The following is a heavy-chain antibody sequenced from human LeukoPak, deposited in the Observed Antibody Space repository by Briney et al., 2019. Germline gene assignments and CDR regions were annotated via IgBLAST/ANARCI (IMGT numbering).Heavy chain of an antibody. CDR2: ISHDGSNK. CDR3: AKDRATVPNLDY. D-gene: IGHD4-17*01. J-gene: IGHJ4*02. CDR1: GFTFSSYG. V-gene: IGHV3-30*18. Sequence: PGGSLRLSCAASGFTFSSYGMHWVRQAPGKGLEWVAVISHDGSNKYYADSVKGRFTISRDNSKNTLYLQMNSLRAEDTAVYYCAKDRATVPNLDYWGQGTLVTVSS.